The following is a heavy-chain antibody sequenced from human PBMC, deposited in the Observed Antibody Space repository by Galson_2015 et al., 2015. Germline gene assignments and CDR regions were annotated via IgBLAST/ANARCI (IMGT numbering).Heavy chain of an antibody. CDR1: GFTFSSYA. J-gene: IGHJ4*02. Sequence: SLRLSCAASGFTFSSYAMSWVRQAPGKGLEWVSAISGSGGSTCYADSVKGRFTISRDNSKNTLYLQMNSLRAEDTAVYYCAKDPDYYYDSSWGQGTLVTVSS. CDR3: AKDPDYYYDSS. CDR2: ISGSGGST. V-gene: IGHV3-23*01. D-gene: IGHD3-22*01.